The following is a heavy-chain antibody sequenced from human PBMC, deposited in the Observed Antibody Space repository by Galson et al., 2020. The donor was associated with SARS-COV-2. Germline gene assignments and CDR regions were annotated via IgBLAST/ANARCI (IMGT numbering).Heavy chain of an antibody. Sequence: SQTLSLTCTVSGGSISSGDYYWSWIRQPPGKGLEWIGYIYYSGSTYYNPSLQSRVTISVDTSKNQFSLKLSSVTAADTAVYYCAREKRYDFWSGYSLAGGMDVWGQGTTVTVSS. CDR3: AREKRYDFWSGYSLAGGMDV. CDR2: IYYSGST. J-gene: IGHJ6*02. V-gene: IGHV4-30-4*01. CDR1: GGSISSGDYY. D-gene: IGHD3-3*01.